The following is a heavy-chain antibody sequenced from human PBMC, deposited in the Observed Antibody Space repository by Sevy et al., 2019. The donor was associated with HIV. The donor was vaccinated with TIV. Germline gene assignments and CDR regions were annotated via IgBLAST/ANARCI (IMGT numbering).Heavy chain of an antibody. D-gene: IGHD6-13*01. V-gene: IGHV3-53*01. CDR3: ARGGLDSNWFRSFDY. Sequence: GGSLRLSCAVSGFTFSDAWMSWVRQAPGKGLEWVSLIYSGGATYYADSVNGRFTISGDDSKNTLYLQMDSLRAEDTAVYYCARGGLDSNWFRSFDYWGRGTLVTVSS. CDR2: IYSGGAT. CDR1: GFTFSDAW. J-gene: IGHJ4*02.